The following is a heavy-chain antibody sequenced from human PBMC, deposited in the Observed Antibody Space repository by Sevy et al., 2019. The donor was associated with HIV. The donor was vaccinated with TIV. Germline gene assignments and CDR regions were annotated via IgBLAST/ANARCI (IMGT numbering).Heavy chain of an antibody. D-gene: IGHD2-15*01. CDR1: GFTFSSYA. CDR2: ISYDGSNK. V-gene: IGHV3-30*04. Sequence: GGYLRLSCAASGFTFSSYAMHWVRQAPGKGLEWVAVISYDGSNKYYADSVKGRFTISRDNSKNTLYLQMNSLRAEDTDVHYCARTYCSGGSCYYYYGMDVWGQGTQVTVSS. CDR3: ARTYCSGGSCYYYYGMDV. J-gene: IGHJ6*02.